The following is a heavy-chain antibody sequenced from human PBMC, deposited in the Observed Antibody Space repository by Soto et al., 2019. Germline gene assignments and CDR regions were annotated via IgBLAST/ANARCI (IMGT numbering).Heavy chain of an antibody. CDR3: AVVVTTGLGGFDY. J-gene: IGHJ4*02. CDR1: GGSCSSGSYY. Sequence: SESLSLTGTVSGGSCSSGSYYWSWILQPPGKGLEWIGYIYYIGSTNYNPSLKSRVTISVDTSKNQFSLKLSSVTAADTAVYYCAVVVTTGLGGFDYWGQGTLVTVSS. CDR2: IYYIGST. D-gene: IGHD3-22*01. V-gene: IGHV4-61*01.